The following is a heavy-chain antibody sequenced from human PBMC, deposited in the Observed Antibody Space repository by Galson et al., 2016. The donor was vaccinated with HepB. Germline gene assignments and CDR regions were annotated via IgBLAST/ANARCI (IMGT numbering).Heavy chain of an antibody. CDR1: GFTFDTYN. V-gene: IGHV3-21*01. CDR3: ARAVSWDYGDYAGY. J-gene: IGHJ4*02. CDR2: ISSSSSYI. Sequence: SLRLSCAASGFTFDTYNMNWVRQTPGKGLEWVSSISSSSSYIYYADSVKGRFTISRDNAKNSLYLQMNSLRAEDTAVYYCARAVSWDYGDYAGYWGQGTLVTVSS. D-gene: IGHD4-17*01.